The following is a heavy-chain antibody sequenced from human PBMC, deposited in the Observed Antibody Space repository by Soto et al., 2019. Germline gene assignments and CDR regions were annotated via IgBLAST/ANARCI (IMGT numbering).Heavy chain of an antibody. D-gene: IGHD2-8*01. CDR1: GGSISSGDYY. V-gene: IGHV4-30-4*01. J-gene: IGHJ5*02. CDR2: IYYSGST. CDR3: AREYCTNGVCPQGVWFDP. Sequence: SETLSLTCTVSGGSISSGDYYWSWIRQPPGKGLEWIGYIYYSGSTYYNPSLKSRVTISVDTSKNQFSLKLSSVTAADTAVYYCAREYCTNGVCPQGVWFDPWGQGTLVTVSS.